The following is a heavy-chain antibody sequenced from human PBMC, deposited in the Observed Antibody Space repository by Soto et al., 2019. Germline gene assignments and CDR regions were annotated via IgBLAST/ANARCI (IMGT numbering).Heavy chain of an antibody. CDR2: ISSSSSYI. J-gene: IGHJ6*02. CDR1: GFTFSSYS. Sequence: GSLRLSCAASGFTFSSYSMNWVRQAPGKGLEWVSSISSSSSYIYYADSVKGRFTISRDNAKNSLYLQMNSLRAEDTAVYYCARALSRNYYYYGMDVWGQGTTVTVSS. V-gene: IGHV3-21*01. CDR3: ARALSRNYYYYGMDV.